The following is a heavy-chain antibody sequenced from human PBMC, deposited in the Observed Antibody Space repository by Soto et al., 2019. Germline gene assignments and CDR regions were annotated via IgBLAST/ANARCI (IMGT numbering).Heavy chain of an antibody. CDR1: GFTFSSNW. Sequence: VQLVESGGGLVQPGGSLRLSCAASGFTFSSNWMSWVRQAPGKGLEWVANIKRDGSEKYYVDSVKGRFTISRDNAKNSLYLQMNSLRDDDTAVYYCASLAWENSGYADYWGLGTQVTVSS. V-gene: IGHV3-7*03. CDR2: IKRDGSEK. CDR3: ASLAWENSGYADY. D-gene: IGHD5-12*01. J-gene: IGHJ4*02.